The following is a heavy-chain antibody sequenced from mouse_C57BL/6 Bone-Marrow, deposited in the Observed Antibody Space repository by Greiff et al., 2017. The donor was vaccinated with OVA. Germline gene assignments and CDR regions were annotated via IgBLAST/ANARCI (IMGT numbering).Heavy chain of an antibody. CDR1: GYSITSGYY. V-gene: IGHV3-6*01. CDR2: ISYDGSN. CDR3: ARRGGFYPDWFAY. Sequence: VQLQQSGPGLVKPSQSLSLTCSVTGYSITSGYYWNWIRQFPGNKLEWMGYISYDGSNNYNPSLKNRISITRDTSKNQFFLKLNSVTTEDTATDYCARRGGFYPDWFAYWGQGTLVTVSA. J-gene: IGHJ3*01. D-gene: IGHD1-1*01.